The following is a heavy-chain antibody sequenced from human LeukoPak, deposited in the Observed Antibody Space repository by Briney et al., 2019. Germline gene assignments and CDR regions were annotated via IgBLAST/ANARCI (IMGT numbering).Heavy chain of an antibody. CDR1: GGSISSSSYY. J-gene: IGHJ4*02. D-gene: IGHD3-10*01. CDR2: IYYSGST. Sequence: SETLSLTCTVSGGSISSSSYYWGWIRQPPGKGLEWIGSIYYSGSTYYNPSLKSRVTTSVDTSKNQFSLKLSSVTAADTAVYYCARFGYSGGAFDYWGQGTLVTVSS. V-gene: IGHV4-39*01. CDR3: ARFGYSGGAFDY.